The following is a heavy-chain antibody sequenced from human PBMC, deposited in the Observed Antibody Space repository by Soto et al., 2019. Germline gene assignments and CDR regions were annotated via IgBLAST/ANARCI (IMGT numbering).Heavy chain of an antibody. V-gene: IGHV1-18*01. CDR2: ISAYNGNT. Sequence: ASVKVSCKASGYTFTSYGISWVRQAPGQGLEWMGWISAYNGNTNYAQKLQGRVTMTTDTSTSTAYMELRSLRSDDTAVYYCARQGEYSGYDQGVEGIDYWGQGTLVTVSS. CDR1: GYTFTSYG. J-gene: IGHJ4*02. CDR3: ARQGEYSGYDQGVEGIDY. D-gene: IGHD5-12*01.